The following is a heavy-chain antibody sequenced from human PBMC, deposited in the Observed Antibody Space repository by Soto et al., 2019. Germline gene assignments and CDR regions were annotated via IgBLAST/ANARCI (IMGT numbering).Heavy chain of an antibody. D-gene: IGHD1-1*01. CDR2: MNPNSGNT. V-gene: IGHV1-8*02. J-gene: IGHJ4*02. Sequence: GASVKVSCKASGGTFSSYAINWVRQATGQGLEWMGWMNPNSGNTGYAQKFQGRVTMTRNTSISTAYMELSSLRSEDTAVYYCAREGGTPAAFDYWGQGTLVTVSS. CDR3: AREGGTPAAFDY. CDR1: GGTFSSYA.